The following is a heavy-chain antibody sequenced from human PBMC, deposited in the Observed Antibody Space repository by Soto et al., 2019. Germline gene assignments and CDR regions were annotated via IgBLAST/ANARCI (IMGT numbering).Heavy chain of an antibody. D-gene: IGHD2-15*01. CDR3: ARSVTVVAPFDY. Sequence: QVQLVQSGAEVKKPGSSVKVSCKASGGTFSSYAISWVRQAPGQGLEWMGGIIPIFGTANYAQKFQGRVPITADESTITAYMELSSLRSEDTAVYSCARSVTVVAPFDYWGQGTLVTVSS. V-gene: IGHV1-69*12. CDR1: GGTFSSYA. J-gene: IGHJ4*02. CDR2: IIPIFGTA.